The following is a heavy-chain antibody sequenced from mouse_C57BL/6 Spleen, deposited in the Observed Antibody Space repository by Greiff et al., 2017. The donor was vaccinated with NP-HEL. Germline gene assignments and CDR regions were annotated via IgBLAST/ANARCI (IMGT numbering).Heavy chain of an antibody. CDR3: AKIYYGSSYWYFDV. D-gene: IGHD1-1*01. CDR1: GYAFSSYW. J-gene: IGHJ1*03. CDR2: LYPGDGDT. Sequence: QVQLKESGAELVKPGASVKISCKASGYAFSSYWMNWVKQRPGKGLEWIGQLYPGDGDTNYNGKFKGKATLTADKSSSTAYMQLSSLTSEDSAVYFCAKIYYGSSYWYFDVWGTGTTVTVSS. V-gene: IGHV1-80*01.